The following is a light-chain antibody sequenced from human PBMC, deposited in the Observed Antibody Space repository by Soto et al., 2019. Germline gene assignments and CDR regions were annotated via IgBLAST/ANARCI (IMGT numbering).Light chain of an antibody. Sequence: EIVLTQSPGALSLSPGERATLSCRASQTVSDNYLAWYQQKPGQAPRLLIYGASTRATGIPDRFSGSGSGTDFTLTISRLEPEDFAVYYCQQYYGSPRVSFGGGTKVEIK. J-gene: IGKJ4*01. V-gene: IGKV3-20*01. CDR2: GAS. CDR1: QTVSDNY. CDR3: QQYYGSPRVS.